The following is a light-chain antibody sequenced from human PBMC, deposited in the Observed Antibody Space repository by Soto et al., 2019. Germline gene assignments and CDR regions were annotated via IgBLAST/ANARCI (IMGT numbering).Light chain of an antibody. CDR3: QQYGSSPFT. CDR1: QTVTSNY. Sequence: EIVLTQSPGTLSSSPGERATLSCRASQTVTSNYLAWYQQKPGQAPRLPFFGASIRATGLPDRFSGGGSGTDFTLTISRLEPEDFAVYYCQQYGSSPFTFGPGTKVDIK. V-gene: IGKV3-20*01. J-gene: IGKJ3*01. CDR2: GAS.